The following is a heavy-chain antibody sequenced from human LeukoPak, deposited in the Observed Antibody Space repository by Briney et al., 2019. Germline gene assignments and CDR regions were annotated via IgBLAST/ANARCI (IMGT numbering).Heavy chain of an antibody. CDR2: ISAYYGNT. J-gene: IGHJ3*02. CDR1: GYTFTSYG. V-gene: IGHV1-18*01. Sequence: ASVKVSCKASGYTFTSYGISWVRQAPGQGLEWMGWISAYYGNTNYAQKLQGRVTMTTDTSTSTAYMELRSLRSDDTAVYYCARAQEQDILTGNDAFDIWGQGTMVTVSS. CDR3: ARAQEQDILTGNDAFDI. D-gene: IGHD3-9*01.